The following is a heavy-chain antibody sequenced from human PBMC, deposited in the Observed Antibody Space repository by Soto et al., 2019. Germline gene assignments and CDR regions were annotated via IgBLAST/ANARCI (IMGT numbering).Heavy chain of an antibody. Sequence: GGSLRLSCAASGFTVSSNYMSWVRQAPGKGLEWVSVIYSGGSTYYADSVKGRFTISRDNSRNTRYLQMNSLRAEDTAVYYCARDFPFSEHRFIGSYYYSYWGQRTLVIVSS. CDR3: ARDFPFSEHRFIGSYYYSY. CDR2: IYSGGST. V-gene: IGHV3-53*01. J-gene: IGHJ4*02. D-gene: IGHD1-26*01. CDR1: GFTVSSNY.